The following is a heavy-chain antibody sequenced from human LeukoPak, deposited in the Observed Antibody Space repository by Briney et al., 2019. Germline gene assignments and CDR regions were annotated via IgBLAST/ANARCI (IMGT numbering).Heavy chain of an antibody. V-gene: IGHV3-48*03. CDR2: ISSSGSTI. J-gene: IGHJ4*02. Sequence: PGGSLRLSCAASGFTFSSYEMNWVRQAPGKGLEWVSYISSSGSTIYYADSVKGRFTISRDNAKNSLYLQMNSLRAEDTAVYYCARDLFRGYSYGIDYWGQGTLVTVSS. D-gene: IGHD5-18*01. CDR1: GFTFSSYE. CDR3: ARDLFRGYSYGIDY.